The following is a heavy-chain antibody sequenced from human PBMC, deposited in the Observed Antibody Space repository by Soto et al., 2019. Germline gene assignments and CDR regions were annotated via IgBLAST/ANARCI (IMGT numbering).Heavy chain of an antibody. CDR3: AKDMGFGGSSWYGDDVFDI. CDR2: ISWNSGSI. Sequence: PGGSLRLSCAASGFTFDDYAMHWVRQAPGKGLEWVSGISWNSGSIGYADSVKGRFTISRDNAKNSLYLQMNSLRAEDTALYYCAKDMGFGGSSWYGDDVFDIWGQGSMVT. D-gene: IGHD6-13*01. J-gene: IGHJ3*02. V-gene: IGHV3-9*01. CDR1: GFTFDDYA.